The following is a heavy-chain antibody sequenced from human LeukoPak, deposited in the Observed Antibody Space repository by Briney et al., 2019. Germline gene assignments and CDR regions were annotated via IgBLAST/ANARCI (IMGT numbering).Heavy chain of an antibody. J-gene: IGHJ3*02. D-gene: IGHD3-9*01. CDR1: GGSISSSSYY. Sequence: SETLSLTCTVSGGSISSSSYYWGWIRQPPGKGLEWIGGIYYSGSTYYNPSLKSRVTISVDTSKNQFSLKLSSVTAADTAVYYCARGLRYFDWSPPYDAFDIWGQGTMVTVSS. CDR3: ARGLRYFDWSPPYDAFDI. CDR2: IYYSGST. V-gene: IGHV4-39*01.